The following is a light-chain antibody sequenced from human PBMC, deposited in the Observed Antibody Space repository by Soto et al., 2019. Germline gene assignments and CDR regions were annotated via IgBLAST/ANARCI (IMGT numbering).Light chain of an antibody. CDR3: QQYASAPFI. CDR1: HSINTSF. V-gene: IGKV3-20*01. J-gene: IGKJ3*01. CDR2: AAS. Sequence: EVGFTHSPGTLSLSAWDRATLSFRASHSINTSFLAWFQQKPGQAPRLLIYAASTRATGIPDRFSGSASETDFTLTINRLEPEDSAVYYCQQYASAPFILGPGTKVDIK.